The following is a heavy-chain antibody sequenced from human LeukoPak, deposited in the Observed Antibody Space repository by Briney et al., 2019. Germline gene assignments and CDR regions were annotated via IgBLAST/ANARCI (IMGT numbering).Heavy chain of an antibody. Sequence: SGGSLRLSCAASGFTFNMYWMTWVRQAPGKGLESVAYINKDGSDKYYVDSVKGRFTVSRDNAKNSLHLQMNSLRAEDTAVYYCARDAGYGGNSDYWGQGTLVTVSS. J-gene: IGHJ4*02. CDR1: GFTFNMYW. D-gene: IGHD4-23*01. CDR2: INKDGSDK. CDR3: ARDAGYGGNSDY. V-gene: IGHV3-7*01.